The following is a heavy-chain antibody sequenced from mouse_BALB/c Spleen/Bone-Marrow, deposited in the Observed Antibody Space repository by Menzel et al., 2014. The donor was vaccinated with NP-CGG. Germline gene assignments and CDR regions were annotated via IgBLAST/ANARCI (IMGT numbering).Heavy chain of an antibody. J-gene: IGHJ4*01. CDR2: IWAGGST. CDR1: GFSLTSYG. V-gene: IGHV2-9*02. Sequence: QVQLQQSGPGLVAPPQSLSITCTVSGFSLTSYGVHWVRQPPGKGLEWLGVIWAGGSTNYNSALMSRLSISKDNSKSQVFLKMNSLRTDDTAMYYCARDYYGSLYAMDYWGQGTSVTVSS. D-gene: IGHD1-1*01. CDR3: ARDYYGSLYAMDY.